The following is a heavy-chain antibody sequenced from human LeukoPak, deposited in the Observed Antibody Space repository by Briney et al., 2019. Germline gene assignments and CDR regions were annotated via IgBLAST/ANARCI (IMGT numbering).Heavy chain of an antibody. V-gene: IGHV1-69*13. D-gene: IGHD3-10*01. CDR1: GGTFSSYA. CDR2: IIPIFGTA. J-gene: IGHJ4*02. CDR3: ARTASMIRRSDIDY. Sequence: GASVKVSCKASGGTFSSYAISWVRQAPGQGLEWMGGIIPIFGTANYAQKFQGRVTITADESTNTAYMDLRSLRSDDTAVYYCARTASMIRRSDIDYWGQGTLVTVSS.